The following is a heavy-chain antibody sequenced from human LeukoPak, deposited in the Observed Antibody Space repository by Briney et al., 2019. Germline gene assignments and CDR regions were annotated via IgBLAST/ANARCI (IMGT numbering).Heavy chain of an antibody. CDR2: IYHSGST. CDR3: ARDRPSGELDY. V-gene: IGHV4-38-2*02. CDR1: GGSISSYY. D-gene: IGHD1-26*01. Sequence: SQTLSLTCTVSGGSISSYYWGWIRQPPGKGLEWIGSIYHSGSTYYNPSLRSRVTISVDTSKNQFSLKLSSVTAADTAVYYCARDRPSGELDYWGQGTLVTVSS. J-gene: IGHJ4*02.